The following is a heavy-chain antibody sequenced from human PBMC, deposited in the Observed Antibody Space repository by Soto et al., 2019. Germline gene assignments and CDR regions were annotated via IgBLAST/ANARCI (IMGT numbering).Heavy chain of an antibody. CDR3: AKDSQVLTV. CDR1: GLTFSIYG. J-gene: IGHJ6*02. V-gene: IGHV3-23*01. D-gene: IGHD2-8*02. Sequence: GGSLRLSCAASGLTFSIYGMSWVRQAPGKGLEWVSALSGSGDSTYYADSVKGRFTISRDNSKNTLYLQMNSLRAEDAAVYYCAKDSQVLTVWGQGPTVTVSS. CDR2: LSGSGDST.